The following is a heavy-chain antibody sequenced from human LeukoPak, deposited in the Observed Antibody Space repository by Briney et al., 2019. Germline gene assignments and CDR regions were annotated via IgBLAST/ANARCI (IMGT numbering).Heavy chain of an antibody. J-gene: IGHJ1*01. CDR3: ARGPKDQLPSWFQH. D-gene: IGHD2-2*01. CDR2: ISVHNGNT. CDR1: GFSFANYG. V-gene: IGHV1-18*01. Sequence: ASVRVSCKASGFSFANYGISWVRQAPGQGLEWMGWISVHNGNTNFAQNLQGRITMTTDTSTSTAYMELRSLRSDDTAVYYCARGPKDQLPSWFQHWGQGTLVTVSS.